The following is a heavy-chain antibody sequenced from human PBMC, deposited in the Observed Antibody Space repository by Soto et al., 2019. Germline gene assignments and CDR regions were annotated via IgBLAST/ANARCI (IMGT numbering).Heavy chain of an antibody. CDR1: GYSISAYY. V-gene: IGHV1-18*04. J-gene: IGHJ4*02. CDR3: ARDRSYYYETSGYPFDY. D-gene: IGHD3-22*01. CDR2: ISADNGDT. Sequence: AASVKVSCKASGYSISAYYIHWVRQAPGQGLEWMGWISADNGDTRLSQNVQGRLTLTTDTSTNTAYMDLRSLSSDDTAVYYCARDRSYYYETSGYPFDYWGQGTQVTVSS.